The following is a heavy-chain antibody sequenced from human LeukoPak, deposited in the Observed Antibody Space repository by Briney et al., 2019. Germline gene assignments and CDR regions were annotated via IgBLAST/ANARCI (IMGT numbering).Heavy chain of an antibody. J-gene: IGHJ4*02. CDR3: ATRLPTDY. Sequence: KPSETLSLTCAVYGGSFSDYSWSWIRPPPGKGLEWIGEIDHSGSTSYNPSLKSRLTISVDTSKKQFSLKLNSATAADTAVYYCATRLPTDYWGQGTLVTVSS. CDR1: GGSFSDYS. D-gene: IGHD5-12*01. V-gene: IGHV4-34*01. CDR2: IDHSGST.